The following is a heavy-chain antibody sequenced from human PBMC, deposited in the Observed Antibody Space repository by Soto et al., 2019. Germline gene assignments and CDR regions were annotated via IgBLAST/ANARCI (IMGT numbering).Heavy chain of an antibody. D-gene: IGHD3-22*01. CDR2: ISSSGSTI. CDR1: GFTFSDYY. V-gene: IGHV3-11*01. Sequence: LRLSCAASGFTFSDYYMSWIRQAPGKGLEWVSYISSSGSTIYYADSVKGRFTISRDNAKNSLYLQMNSLRAEDTAVYYCARDNDSSGYYPLVYYGMDVWGQGTTVTVSS. J-gene: IGHJ6*02. CDR3: ARDNDSSGYYPLVYYGMDV.